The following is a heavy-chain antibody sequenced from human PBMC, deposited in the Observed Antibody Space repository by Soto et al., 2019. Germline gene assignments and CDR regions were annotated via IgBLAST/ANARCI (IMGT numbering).Heavy chain of an antibody. CDR1: GFIFSHAW. V-gene: IGHV3-15*07. D-gene: IGHD2-21*01. CDR2: VKNNGGAT. Sequence: EVQLVESGGDLVKPGGSLRLSCAASGFIFSHAWFHWVRQPPGKGLELVGRVKNNGGATDYATSVKGRFIISRDDSKDMVYLQMSSLRTEDTAIYYCAADLGPPYDRNNWFDPWGQGTLVTVSS. J-gene: IGHJ5*02. CDR3: AADLGPPYDRNNWFDP.